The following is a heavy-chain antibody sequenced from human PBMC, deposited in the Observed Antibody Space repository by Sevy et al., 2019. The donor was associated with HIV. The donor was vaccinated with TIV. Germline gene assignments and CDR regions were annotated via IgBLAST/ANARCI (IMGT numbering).Heavy chain of an antibody. D-gene: IGHD6-19*01. J-gene: IGHJ4*02. CDR1: GFTFDDFA. CDR2: LNWDSGSV. CDR3: AKDIGATGIAVVAN. Sequence: GGSLRLSCAASGFTFDDFAMHWVRQVPGKGLEWVSGLNWDSGSVAYADSVKGRFTISRDNAKNALFLQMNGLRAEDTALYYWAKDIGATGIAVVANWGQGIQVTVSS. V-gene: IGHV3-9*01.